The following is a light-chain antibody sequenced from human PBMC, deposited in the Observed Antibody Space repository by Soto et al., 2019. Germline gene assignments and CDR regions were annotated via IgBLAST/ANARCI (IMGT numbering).Light chain of an antibody. J-gene: IGKJ4*01. V-gene: IGKV3D-20*02. CDR3: QQRSNWPPFT. CDR2: GAS. CDR1: QSVSSSY. Sequence: ELVLKQSPGTLSLSPGERATLSCRASQSVSSSYLAWYQQKPGQAPRLLIYGASSRATGIPDRFIGSGSGTDFTLTISSLEPEDFAVYYCQQRSNWPPFTFGGGTKVDI.